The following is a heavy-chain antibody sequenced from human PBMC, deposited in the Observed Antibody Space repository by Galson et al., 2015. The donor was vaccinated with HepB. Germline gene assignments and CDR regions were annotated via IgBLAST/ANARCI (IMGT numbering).Heavy chain of an antibody. D-gene: IGHD3-10*01. CDR1: EFTFSSCV. V-gene: IGHV3-30-3*01. CDR2: VSYDGSNK. J-gene: IGHJ4*02. Sequence: LRLSCAASEFTFSSCVMHWVRQAPGNALEWVPVVSYDGSNKYYADSVKGRFTIYRDNSKNTLYLQMNSLRPEDTAVYYCARDSSPLLWLGGLWDYWGQGALVTVSS. CDR3: ARDSSPLLWLGGLWDY.